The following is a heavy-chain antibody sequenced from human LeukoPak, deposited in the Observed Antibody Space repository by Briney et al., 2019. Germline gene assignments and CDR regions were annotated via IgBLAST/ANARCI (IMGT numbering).Heavy chain of an antibody. CDR2: ISAYSGNT. CDR3: ARPYSSATPYYFDS. D-gene: IGHD6-25*01. J-gene: IGHJ4*02. Sequence: ASVKVSCKASGGAFSSYAISWVRQAPEQGLEWMGWISAYSGNTNYAQKFRGRVTMTTDTSTSTAYMELRSLRSDDTAVYYCARPYSSATPYYFDSWGQGTLVTVSS. V-gene: IGHV1-18*01. CDR1: GGAFSSYA.